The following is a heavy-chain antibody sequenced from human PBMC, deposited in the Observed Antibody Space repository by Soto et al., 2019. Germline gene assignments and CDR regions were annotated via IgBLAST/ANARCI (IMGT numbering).Heavy chain of an antibody. CDR2: IWYDGSNK. J-gene: IGHJ2*01. Sequence: KGLEWVAVIWYDGSNKYYADSVKGRFTISRDNAKNSLYLQMNSLRAEDTAVYYCARYVFLSNEGLRYFRSVSDFLLKRSSDL. CDR3: ARYVFLSNEGLRYFRSVSDFLLKRSSDL. V-gene: IGHV3-33*01. D-gene: IGHD3-9*01.